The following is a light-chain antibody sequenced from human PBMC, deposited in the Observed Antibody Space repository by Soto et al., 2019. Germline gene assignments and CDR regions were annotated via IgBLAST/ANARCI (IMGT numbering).Light chain of an antibody. Sequence: DIQMTQSPSSLSASVGDRVTITCRASQTISSYLNWYQQNPGKAPKLLIYVESSLQGGVPSSFSGSGSGTDFTLTIGSLQPDDFATYYCQQSYNTPITFGRGTRREIK. CDR1: QTISSY. J-gene: IGKJ5*01. CDR3: QQSYNTPIT. V-gene: IGKV1-39*01. CDR2: VES.